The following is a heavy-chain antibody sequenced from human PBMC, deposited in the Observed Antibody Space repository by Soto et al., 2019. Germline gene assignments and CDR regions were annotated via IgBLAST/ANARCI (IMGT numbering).Heavy chain of an antibody. CDR1: GLTFTMYA. D-gene: IGHD1-26*01. Sequence: QVRLVESGGGVVQPGRSLRLACTASGLTFTMYAMHWVRQAPGKGLEWVAVISHDGTYKFYSDSVKGRFTISRDNSQNTVHLQMNSLRLEDTAVYYCAKEAYSGSLGVGYGMDVWGQGTTVTVSS. V-gene: IGHV3-30*18. CDR2: ISHDGTYK. J-gene: IGHJ6*02. CDR3: AKEAYSGSLGVGYGMDV.